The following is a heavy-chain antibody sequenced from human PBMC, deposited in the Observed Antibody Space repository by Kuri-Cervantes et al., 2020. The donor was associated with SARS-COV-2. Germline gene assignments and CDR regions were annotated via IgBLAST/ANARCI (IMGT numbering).Heavy chain of an antibody. CDR1: GGSFSGYY. Sequence: SETLSLTCAVYGGSFSGYYWSWIHQPPGKGLEWIGEINHSGSTNYNPSLKSRVTISVDTSKNQFSLKLSSATAADTAVYYCARHPAYYDSSGYHFDYWGQGTLVTVSS. CDR2: INHSGST. J-gene: IGHJ4*02. D-gene: IGHD3-22*01. V-gene: IGHV4-34*01. CDR3: ARHPAYYDSSGYHFDY.